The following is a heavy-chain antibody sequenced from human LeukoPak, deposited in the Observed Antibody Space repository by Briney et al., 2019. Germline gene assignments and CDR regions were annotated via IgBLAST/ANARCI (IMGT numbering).Heavy chain of an antibody. CDR2: ISGSGGST. J-gene: IGHJ6*02. CDR1: GFTFSSYW. V-gene: IGHV3-23*01. Sequence: PGGSLRLSCAASGFTFSSYWMQWVRQAPGKGLEWVSAISGSGGSTYYADSVKGRFTISRDNSKNTLYLQMNSLRAEDTAVYYCARGATFGGTQGAYYYYGMDVWGQGTTVTVSS. CDR3: ARGATFGGTQGAYYYYGMDV. D-gene: IGHD3-16*01.